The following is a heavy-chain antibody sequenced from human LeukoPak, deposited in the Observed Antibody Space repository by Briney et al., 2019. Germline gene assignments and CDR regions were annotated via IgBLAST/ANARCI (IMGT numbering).Heavy chain of an antibody. CDR3: TKSQDYGSGSYALDY. CDR1: GFQFTYFG. D-gene: IGHD3-10*01. Sequence: QTGGSLSLSCAASGFQFTYFGMSWVRQAPGKGLEWVAFIRNDGSNKYYVESVKGRFIISRDNSPDTVYLHMSNLRPDDTAVYYCTKSQDYGSGSYALDYWGQGALVTVSS. V-gene: IGHV3-30*02. J-gene: IGHJ4*02. CDR2: IRNDGSNK.